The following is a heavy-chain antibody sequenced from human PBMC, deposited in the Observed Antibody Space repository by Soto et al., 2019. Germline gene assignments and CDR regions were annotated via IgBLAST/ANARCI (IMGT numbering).Heavy chain of an antibody. Sequence: QLQLQESGPGLVKPSETLSLTCTVSGGSISSGSSYWGWIRQPPGKGLEWIASIYSSGSTYYNMFLKSRVTISVDASKNQFSLKVTSVTAADTAVYYCARRGVECGGWRYFDLWGRGSLVTVSS. V-gene: IGHV4-39*01. CDR1: GGSISSGSSY. CDR3: ARRGVECGGWRYFDL. CDR2: IYSSGST. J-gene: IGHJ2*01. D-gene: IGHD6-19*01.